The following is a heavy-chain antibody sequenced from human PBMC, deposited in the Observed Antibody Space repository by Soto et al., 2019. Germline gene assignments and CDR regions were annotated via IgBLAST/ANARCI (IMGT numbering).Heavy chain of an antibody. CDR1: GFTFSSYA. Sequence: GGSLRLSCAASGFTFSSYAMHWVRQAPGKGLEYVSAISSNGGSTYYANSVKGRLTISRDNSKNTLYLQMGSLRAEDMAVYYCARGLLKGWSGYSPFDYWGQGTLVTVSS. CDR3: ARGLLKGWSGYSPFDY. D-gene: IGHD3-3*01. CDR2: ISSNGGST. V-gene: IGHV3-64*01. J-gene: IGHJ4*02.